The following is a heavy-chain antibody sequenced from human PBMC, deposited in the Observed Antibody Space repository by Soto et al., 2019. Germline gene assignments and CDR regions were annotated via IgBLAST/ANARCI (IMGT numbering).Heavy chain of an antibody. V-gene: IGHV3-23*01. CDR2: ISGGGGVI. J-gene: IGHJ6*03. D-gene: IGHD2-21*02. CDR3: VKKGTDPYNYIAV. CDR1: GFTFSSYP. Sequence: GGSLRLSCAASGFTFSSYPMNWVRQAPGKGLEWVSAISGGGGVIYYADSVKGRFTISRDNSKSTLFLQLNSLRAEDAAVYYWVKKGTDPYNYIAVWGKGTTVIGSS.